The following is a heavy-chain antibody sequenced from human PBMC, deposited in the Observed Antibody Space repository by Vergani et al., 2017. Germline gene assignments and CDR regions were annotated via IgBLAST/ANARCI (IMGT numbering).Heavy chain of an antibody. J-gene: IGHJ2*01. CDR3: ASGKYYSDSTSHFRGRYFDV. CDR2: IYNSGNG. D-gene: IGHD3-16*01. V-gene: IGHV4-39*01. CDR1: GDSIISRSYY. Sequence: QMQLQESGPGLVKASETLSLTCTVSGDSIISRSYYWGWIRQPPGKGLEWIGSIYNSGNGDSSSSLKSRVTISADTSTIQFSLRLTSVTAADTAVYYCASGKYYSDSTSHFRGRYFDVWGRGTLVTVPS.